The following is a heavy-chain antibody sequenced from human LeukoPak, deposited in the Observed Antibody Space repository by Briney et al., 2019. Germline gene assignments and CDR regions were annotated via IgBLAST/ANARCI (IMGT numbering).Heavy chain of an antibody. D-gene: IGHD4-17*01. Sequence: SETLSLTCTASGASISTYYWSWIRQPPGEGLEWIAYIAPSGSAVYNPSLNSRLSVSVDTSKNQFSLKLNSVTAADTAVYYCARHLATTVTRGYSCHPMDVWGKGTTVTVSS. CDR3: ARHLATTVTRGYSCHPMDV. CDR2: IAPSGSA. CDR1: GASISTYY. J-gene: IGHJ6*03. V-gene: IGHV4-4*09.